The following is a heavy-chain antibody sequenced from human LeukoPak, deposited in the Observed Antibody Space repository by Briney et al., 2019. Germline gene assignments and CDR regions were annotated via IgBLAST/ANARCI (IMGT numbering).Heavy chain of an antibody. Sequence: SETLSLTCAVSGFSISSGYFWGWIRRPPGKGLEWSGTIHYAESTYYSQSLKSRLSISIDASKNHFSLTMNSVTAADTALYYCARGRGRHVGTRWRPDTRHDYWGQGILVTVSS. V-gene: IGHV4-38-2*01. J-gene: IGHJ4*02. CDR1: GFSISSGYF. CDR2: IHYAEST. D-gene: IGHD4-23*01. CDR3: ARGRGRHVGTRWRPDTRHDY.